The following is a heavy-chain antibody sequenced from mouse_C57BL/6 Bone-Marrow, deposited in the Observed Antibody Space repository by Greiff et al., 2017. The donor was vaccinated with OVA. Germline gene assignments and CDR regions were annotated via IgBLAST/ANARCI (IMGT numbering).Heavy chain of an antibody. CDR3: ARGTGSGEGRPYFDY. CDR1: GYTFTDYY. V-gene: IGHV1-26*01. D-gene: IGHD1-1*01. J-gene: IGHJ2*01. Sequence: VQLQQSGPELVKPGASVKISCKASGYTFTDYYMNWVKQSHGKSLEWIGDINPNNGGTSYNQKFKGKATLTVDKSSSTAYMELRSLTSEDSAVYYCARGTGSGEGRPYFDYWGQGTTLTVSS. CDR2: INPNNGGT.